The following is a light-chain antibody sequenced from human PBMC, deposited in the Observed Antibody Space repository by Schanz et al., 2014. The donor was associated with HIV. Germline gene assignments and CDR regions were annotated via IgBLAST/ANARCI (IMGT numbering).Light chain of an antibody. CDR1: SSNIGSNT. CDR3: QSFGSSLNGPWL. Sequence: QSVLTQPPSASGTPGQRVTISCSGSSSNIGSNTVNWPHPLPGAAPKLLIYANNLRPSGVPDRFSGSKSGTSASLAISGLQSEDEAYYYCQSFGSSLNGPWLFGGGTKLTVL. CDR2: ANN. J-gene: IGLJ2*01. V-gene: IGLV1-44*01.